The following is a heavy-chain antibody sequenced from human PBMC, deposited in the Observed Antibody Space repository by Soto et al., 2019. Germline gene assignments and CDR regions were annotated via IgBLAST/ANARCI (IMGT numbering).Heavy chain of an antibody. CDR1: GFTFSDHY. CDR2: ARDKAKRYTT. D-gene: IGHD3-16*01. J-gene: IGHJ4*02. Sequence: GGSLRLSCEASGFTFSDHYMDWVRQAPGKGLEWVARARDKAKRYTTEYAASVKGRFTISRDDSKNSLYLQMNSLKTEDTAVYYCARRGNIGRTFDYWGQGTLVTVSS. CDR3: ARRGNIGRTFDY. V-gene: IGHV3-72*01.